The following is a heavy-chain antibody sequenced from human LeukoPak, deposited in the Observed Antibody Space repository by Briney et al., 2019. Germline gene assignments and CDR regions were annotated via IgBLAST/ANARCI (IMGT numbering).Heavy chain of an antibody. CDR1: GFTFSSYA. J-gene: IGHJ4*02. V-gene: IGHV3-23*01. D-gene: IGHD6-6*01. Sequence: GGSLRLSCAASGFTFSSYAMSWVRQAPGKGLEWVSAISIRGENTYYADSVKGRFTISRDTSRNTLYLQMHSLRAEDTAVYYCARLISTSSSRFSGYWGQGTLVTVSS. CDR2: ISIRGENT. CDR3: ARLISTSSSRFSGY.